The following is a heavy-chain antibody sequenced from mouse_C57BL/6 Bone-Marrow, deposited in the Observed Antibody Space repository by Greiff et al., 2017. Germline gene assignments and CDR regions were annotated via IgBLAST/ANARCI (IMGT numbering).Heavy chain of an antibody. CDR1: GYTFTSYD. Sequence: QVQLQQSGPELVKPGASVKLSCKASGYTFTSYDINWVKQRPGQGLEWIGWIYPRDGSTKYNEKFKGKATLTVDTSSSTAYMELHSLTSEDSAVYFCAPYYYGIPFAYWGQGTLVTVSA. CDR2: IYPRDGST. D-gene: IGHD1-1*01. CDR3: APYYYGIPFAY. V-gene: IGHV1-85*01. J-gene: IGHJ3*01.